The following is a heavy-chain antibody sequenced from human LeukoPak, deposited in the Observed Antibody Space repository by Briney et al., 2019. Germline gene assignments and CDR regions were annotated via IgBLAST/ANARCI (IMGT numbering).Heavy chain of an antibody. CDR2: IYTSGST. V-gene: IGHV4-59*10. CDR1: GGSFSGYY. J-gene: IGHJ4*02. Sequence: SETLSLTCAVYGGSFSGYYWSWIRQPAGKGLEWIGRIYTSGSTNYNPSLKSRVTMSVDTSKNQFSLKLSSVTAADTAVYYCARYSGYQEAADYWGQGTLVTVSS. CDR3: ARYSGYQEAADY. D-gene: IGHD5-12*01.